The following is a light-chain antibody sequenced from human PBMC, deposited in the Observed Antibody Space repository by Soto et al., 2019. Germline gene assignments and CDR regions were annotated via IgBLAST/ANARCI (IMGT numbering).Light chain of an antibody. Sequence: DIQLTQSPSFLSASVGDRVIITCRASQGISHYLAWYQQKPGKAPNLLIYGASTLQSAVPTRFSGSGSGTEFTLTISSLQPEDFATYYCQQLNTYRWTFGQGTKVEIK. J-gene: IGKJ1*01. V-gene: IGKV1-9*01. CDR2: GAS. CDR3: QQLNTYRWT. CDR1: QGISHY.